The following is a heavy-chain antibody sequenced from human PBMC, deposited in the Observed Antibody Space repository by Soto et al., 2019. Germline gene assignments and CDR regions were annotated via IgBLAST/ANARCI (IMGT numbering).Heavy chain of an antibody. Sequence: GGSLRLSCAASGFTFSSYGMHWVRQAPGKGLEWVAVIWSDGSNKYYAEYVKGRFTISRDNSKNTLYLQMNSLRAEYTAVYYCARYYYDSSGYYPLWCQGT. V-gene: IGHV3-33*01. CDR2: IWSDGSNK. CDR1: GFTFSSYG. D-gene: IGHD3-22*01. CDR3: ARYYYDSSGYYPL. J-gene: IGHJ4*02.